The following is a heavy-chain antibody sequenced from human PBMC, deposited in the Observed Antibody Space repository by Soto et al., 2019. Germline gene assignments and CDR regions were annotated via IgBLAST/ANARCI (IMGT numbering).Heavy chain of an antibody. CDR3: AREKIVGATGWFDP. V-gene: IGHV3-53*01. Sequence: EVQLVESGGGLIKPGGSLRLSCAASGFTVSSNYMSWVRQAPGKGLEWVSVIYSGGSTYYADSVKGRFTISRDNSKNTLYLQMNSLRAEDTAVYYCAREKIVGATGWFDPWGQGTLVTVSS. CDR1: GFTVSSNY. D-gene: IGHD1-26*01. J-gene: IGHJ5*02. CDR2: IYSGGST.